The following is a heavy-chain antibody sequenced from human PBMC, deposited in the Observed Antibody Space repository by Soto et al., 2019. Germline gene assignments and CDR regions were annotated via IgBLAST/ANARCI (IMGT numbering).Heavy chain of an antibody. V-gene: IGHV3-21*01. CDR1: VFTFRSFT. Sequence: GWSLRLSCASSVFTFRSFTMNWVRQAPGKGPEWVSTISSNSAYIYYTDALRGRFTISRDNAKNSLHLQMNSLRAEDTAVYYCTRDASRDSSARGWFDPWGPGTLVTVSS. D-gene: IGHD6-13*01. J-gene: IGHJ5*02. CDR2: ISSNSAYI. CDR3: TRDASRDSSARGWFDP.